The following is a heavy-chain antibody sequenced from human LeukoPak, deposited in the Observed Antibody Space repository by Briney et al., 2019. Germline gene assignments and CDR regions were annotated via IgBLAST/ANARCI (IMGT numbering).Heavy chain of an antibody. D-gene: IGHD6-19*01. J-gene: IGHJ4*02. V-gene: IGHV1-8*01. CDR3: ARVSWQWTGEDY. CDR2: MNPNSGNT. Sequence: ASVKVSCKASGYTFTSYDINWVRQATGQGLEWMGWMNPNSGNTGYAQKFQGRVTMTRNTSISTAYMELNSLRSEDTAVYYCARVSWQWTGEDYWGQGTLVTVSS. CDR1: GYTFTSYD.